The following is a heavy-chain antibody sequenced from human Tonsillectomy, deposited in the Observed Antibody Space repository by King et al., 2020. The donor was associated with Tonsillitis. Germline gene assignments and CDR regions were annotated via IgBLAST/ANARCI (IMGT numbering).Heavy chain of an antibody. D-gene: IGHD2-15*01. J-gene: IGHJ6*02. CDR2: IYYSGST. V-gene: IGHV4-59*08. CDR3: ARLGRYESGVVVATPGGYGMDV. CDR1: GGSISNYY. Sequence: QLQESGPGLVKVSETLSLTCTVSGGSISNYYWSWIRQPPGKGLEWIGYIYYSGSTNYIPSLKSRVTISVDTSKNQFSLKLSSGTAADTAVYYCARLGRYESGVVVATPGGYGMDVWGQGTTVTVSS.